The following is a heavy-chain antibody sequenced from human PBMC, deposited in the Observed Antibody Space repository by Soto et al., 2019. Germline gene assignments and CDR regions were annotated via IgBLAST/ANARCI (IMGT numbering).Heavy chain of an antibody. CDR3: APKTGSYFDY. Sequence: PGGSLRLSCAASGFTFSTYAMSWVRQAPGKGLEWVSTISDSGSDTFYADSVKGRFTISRDNSKNTLSLQMNSLRAEDTAVYYCAPKTGSYFDYWGQGTLVTVSS. CDR1: GFTFSTYA. CDR2: ISDSGSDT. D-gene: IGHD3-10*01. J-gene: IGHJ4*02. V-gene: IGHV3-23*01.